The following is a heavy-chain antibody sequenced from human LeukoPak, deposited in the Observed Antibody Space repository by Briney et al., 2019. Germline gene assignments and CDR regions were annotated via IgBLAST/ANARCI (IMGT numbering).Heavy chain of an antibody. Sequence: GGSLRLSCAASGFTFSSYAMTWVRQAPGKGLEWVSAITGSGARTFHADPVKGRFTVSRDNAKNTLYLQMNSLSAEDAAVYYCARDFRSDFPNWFDPWGRGALVTVSS. D-gene: IGHD3-3*01. CDR3: ARDFRSDFPNWFDP. CDR2: ITGSGART. CDR1: GFTFSSYA. V-gene: IGHV3-23*01. J-gene: IGHJ5*02.